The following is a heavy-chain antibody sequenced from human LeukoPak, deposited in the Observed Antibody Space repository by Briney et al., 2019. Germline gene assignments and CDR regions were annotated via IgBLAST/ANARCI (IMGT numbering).Heavy chain of an antibody. V-gene: IGHV5-51*01. CDR1: GYDFPNYW. J-gene: IGHJ3*02. Sequence: GESLKISCEASGYDFPNYWIGWVRQKPGKGLEWMGIIYPGDSDTRYSPSFQGQVTISADKSISTAYLQWSSLKASDTAMYYCARAYGSGSYYDHDAFDIWGQGTMVTVSS. D-gene: IGHD3-10*01. CDR2: IYPGDSDT. CDR3: ARAYGSGSYYDHDAFDI.